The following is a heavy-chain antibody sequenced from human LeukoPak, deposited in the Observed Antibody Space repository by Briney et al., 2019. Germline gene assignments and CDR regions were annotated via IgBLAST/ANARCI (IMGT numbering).Heavy chain of an antibody. D-gene: IGHD3-3*01. CDR1: GFTFITYS. Sequence: PGGSLRLSCAASGFTFITYSMNWVRQAPGKGVEWVSYISSSSSTIYYADSVKGRFTISRDNAKNSLYLQMNSLRAEDTAVYYCARDPAEGVVIHEYWGQGTLVTVSS. CDR2: ISSSSSTI. J-gene: IGHJ4*02. CDR3: ARDPAEGVVIHEY. V-gene: IGHV3-48*01.